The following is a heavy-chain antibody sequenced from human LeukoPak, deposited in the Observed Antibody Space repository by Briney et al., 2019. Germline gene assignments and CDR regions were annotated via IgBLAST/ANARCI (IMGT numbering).Heavy chain of an antibody. J-gene: IGHJ4*02. V-gene: IGHV1-8*03. CDR3: ARGGSGNYYDSSGYSN. D-gene: IGHD3-22*01. CDR2: MNPNSGNT. CDR1: GYTFTSYD. Sequence: ASVKVSCKASGYTFTSYDINWVRQATGQGLEWMGWMNPNSGNTGYAQKFQGRVTITRNTSIGTAYMELSSLRSEDTAVYYCARGGSGNYYDSSGYSNWGQGTLVTVSS.